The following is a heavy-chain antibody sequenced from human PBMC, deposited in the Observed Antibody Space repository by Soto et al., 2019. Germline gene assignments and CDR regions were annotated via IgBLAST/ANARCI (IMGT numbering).Heavy chain of an antibody. D-gene: IGHD3-10*01. V-gene: IGHV4-30-2*01. Sequence: QLQLQESGSRLVKPSQTLSLTCAVSGVSITTTGYSWSWIRQPPGKGLEWIGYIYHTGSTYYNSSVKGRVTISLDRTKNQISLTMSSVTAEDTAGYYCAGRFGEARGIDSWGQGTLVTVSS. CDR1: GVSITTTGYS. J-gene: IGHJ4*02. CDR3: AGRFGEARGIDS. CDR2: IYHTGST.